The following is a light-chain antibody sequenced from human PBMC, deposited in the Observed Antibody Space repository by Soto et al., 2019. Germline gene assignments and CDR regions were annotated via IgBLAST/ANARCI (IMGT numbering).Light chain of an antibody. CDR2: EVT. Sequence: QSALTQPRSVSGSPGQSVTISCTGTSSDVGGYNYVSWYQHHPGEAPKLMIYEVTNRPSGVPGRFSGSKAGNTASLTISGLQAEDEADYYCNSYVAGSNVFGTGTKLTVL. J-gene: IGLJ1*01. CDR1: SSDVGGYNY. V-gene: IGLV2-11*01. CDR3: NSYVAGSNV.